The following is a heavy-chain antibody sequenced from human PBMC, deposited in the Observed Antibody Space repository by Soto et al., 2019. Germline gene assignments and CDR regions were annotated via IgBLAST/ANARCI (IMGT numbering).Heavy chain of an antibody. V-gene: IGHV3-11*01. CDR1: GFTFSDYY. D-gene: IGHD2-15*01. CDR2: ISSSGSTI. CDR3: ATLESLVVVAANVGLMDV. Sequence: GGSLRLSCAASGFTFSDYYMSWIRQAPGKGLEWVSYISSSGSTIYYADSVKGRFTISRDNAKNSLYLQMNSLRAEDTAVYYCATLESLVVVAANVGLMDVWGKGTTVTVSS. J-gene: IGHJ6*03.